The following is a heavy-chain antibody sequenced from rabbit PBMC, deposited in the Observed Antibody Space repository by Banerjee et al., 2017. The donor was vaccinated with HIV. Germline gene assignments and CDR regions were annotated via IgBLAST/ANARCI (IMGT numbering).Heavy chain of an antibody. CDR3: AREYVNVGGYNL. CDR2: IDADNSHNI. J-gene: IGHJ3*01. Sequence: QSLEESGGDLVKPGASLTLTCTASGFSFSSGYDMCWVRQAPGKGLDWIACIDADNSHNIVYASWAKGRFTISKTSSTTVTLQMTSLTAADTATYFCAREYVNVGGYNLWGQGTLVTVS. CDR1: GFSFSSGYD. V-gene: IGHV1S40*01. D-gene: IGHD1-1*01.